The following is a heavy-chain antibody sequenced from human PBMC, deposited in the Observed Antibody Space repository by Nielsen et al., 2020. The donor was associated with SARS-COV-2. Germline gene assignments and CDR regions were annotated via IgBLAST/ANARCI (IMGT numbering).Heavy chain of an antibody. CDR2: IYPGYSDT. CDR3: ARRPGYCSGGSCYSFDY. V-gene: IGHV5-51*01. Sequence: GESLKISCKDSGYSFTSYWIGWVRQMPGKGLEWMGIIYPGYSDTRYSPSFQGQVTISADKSISTAYLQWSSLKASDTAMYYCARRPGYCSGGSCYSFDYWGQGTLVTVSS. D-gene: IGHD2-15*01. CDR1: GYSFTSYW. J-gene: IGHJ4*02.